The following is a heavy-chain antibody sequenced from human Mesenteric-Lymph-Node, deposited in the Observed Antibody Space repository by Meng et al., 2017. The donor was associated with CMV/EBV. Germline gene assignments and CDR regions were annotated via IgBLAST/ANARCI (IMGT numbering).Heavy chain of an antibody. D-gene: IGHD1-26*01. Sequence: GGSLRLSCAASGFTFSSYGMHWVRQAPGKGLEWVAFIRYDGSNKYYADSVKGRFTISRDNSKNTLYLQMNSLGAEDTAVYYCAKDLAYSGSYYYYYGMDVWGQGTTVTVSS. J-gene: IGHJ6*02. CDR1: GFTFSSYG. V-gene: IGHV3-30*02. CDR2: IRYDGSNK. CDR3: AKDLAYSGSYYYYYGMDV.